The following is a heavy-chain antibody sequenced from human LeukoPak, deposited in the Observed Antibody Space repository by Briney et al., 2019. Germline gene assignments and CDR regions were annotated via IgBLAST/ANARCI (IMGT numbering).Heavy chain of an antibody. CDR1: GGSISSYY. J-gene: IGHJ4*02. CDR2: IYTSGST. D-gene: IGHD6-19*01. V-gene: IGHV4-4*07. Sequence: SETLPLTCTVSGGSISSYYWSWIRQPAGKGLEWIGRIYTSGSTNYNPSLKSRVTMSVDTSKNQFSLKLNSVTAADTAVYYCARVEQWLPYFDYWGQGILVTVSS. CDR3: ARVEQWLPYFDY.